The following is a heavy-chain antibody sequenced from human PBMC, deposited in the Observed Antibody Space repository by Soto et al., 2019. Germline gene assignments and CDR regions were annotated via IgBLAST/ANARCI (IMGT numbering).Heavy chain of an antibody. CDR3: ARELILGSLSVYYYHGMDV. D-gene: IGHD3-9*01. Sequence: GGSLRLSCTASGFSFRSYAIHWVRQAPGKGLEWVAVILYDGSNKHFADSVKGRFTVSRDNSNDTFYLQMDSLRAEDTAVYYCARELILGSLSVYYYHGMDVWGQGTTVTVSS. V-gene: IGHV3-33*01. CDR1: GFSFRSYA. CDR2: ILYDGSNK. J-gene: IGHJ6*02.